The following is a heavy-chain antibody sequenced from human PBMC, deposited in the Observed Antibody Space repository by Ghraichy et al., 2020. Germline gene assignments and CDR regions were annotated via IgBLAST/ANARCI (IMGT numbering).Heavy chain of an antibody. CDR1: GGSFSGYY. CDR2: INHSGST. J-gene: IGHJ4*02. V-gene: IGHV4-34*01. CDR3: ARWDGRFGEPYDH. D-gene: IGHD3-10*01. Sequence: SETLSLTCAVYGGSFSGYYWSWIRQPPGKGLEWIGEINHSGSTNYNPSLKSRVTISVDTSKNQFSLKLSSVTAADTAVYYCARWDGRFGEPYDHWGQGTLVTVSS.